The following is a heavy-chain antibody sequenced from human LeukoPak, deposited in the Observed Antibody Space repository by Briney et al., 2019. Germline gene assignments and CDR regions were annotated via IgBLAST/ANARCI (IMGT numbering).Heavy chain of an antibody. D-gene: IGHD6-19*01. CDR2: FSGVDGKT. CDR1: GFTFSSYA. V-gene: IGHV3-23*01. CDR3: AKGGSGWSYLDY. J-gene: IGHJ4*02. Sequence: PGGSLRLSCAASGFTFSSYARNWVRQAPGKGLEWVLGFSGVDGKTYYADSVKGRFTISSDSSKNTLYLQMNSLRAEDTAVYYCAKGGSGWSYLDYWGQGALVTVSS.